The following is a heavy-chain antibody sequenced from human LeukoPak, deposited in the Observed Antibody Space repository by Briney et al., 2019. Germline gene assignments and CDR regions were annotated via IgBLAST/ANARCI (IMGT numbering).Heavy chain of an antibody. D-gene: IGHD3-9*01. Sequence: TGGSLRLSCAASGFTVSAHYMSWARQAPGKGLEWVSLIYVGGSTYYADSVKGRFTVSRDNSKNTLFLQMNSLRAEDTALYYCARSGYYNYKYFDSWGQGTLVTVSS. CDR3: ARSGYYNYKYFDS. V-gene: IGHV3-53*01. J-gene: IGHJ4*02. CDR2: IYVGGST. CDR1: GFTVSAHY.